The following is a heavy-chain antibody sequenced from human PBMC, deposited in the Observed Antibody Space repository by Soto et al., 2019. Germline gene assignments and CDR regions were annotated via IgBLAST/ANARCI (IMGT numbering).Heavy chain of an antibody. D-gene: IGHD1-7*01. J-gene: IGHJ4*02. CDR2: MSGSSSTT. Sequence: GGSLRLSCATSGLTFSNYATSWVRQAPGGGLEWVSSMSGSSSTTYYADSVRGRFTISRDRSKNTLYLQMSSLRAEDTALYYCAKNQERELPRVIDFWGQGTLVTVSS. V-gene: IGHV3-23*01. CDR1: GLTFSNYA. CDR3: AKNQERELPRVIDF.